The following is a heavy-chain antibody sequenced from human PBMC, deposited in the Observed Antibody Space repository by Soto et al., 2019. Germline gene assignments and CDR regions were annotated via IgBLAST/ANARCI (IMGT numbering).Heavy chain of an antibody. CDR1: GGSISNYY. CDR3: ASGGNWFDP. J-gene: IGHJ5*02. D-gene: IGHD3-16*01. V-gene: IGHV4-59*01. Sequence: SETLSLTCNVSGGSISNYYWTWVRQSPEKGLEWIGYMYYNGNINYNPSLKSRVTISIDTSKNQFSLTLKSVTAADTAVYYCASGGNWFDPWGQGVLVTVS. CDR2: MYYNGNI.